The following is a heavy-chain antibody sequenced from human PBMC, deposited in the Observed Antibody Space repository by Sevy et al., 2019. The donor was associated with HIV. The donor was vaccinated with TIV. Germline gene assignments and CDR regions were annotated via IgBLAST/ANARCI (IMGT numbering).Heavy chain of an antibody. CDR1: GDTIVSSGHY. Sequence: SETLSLTCTISGDTIVSSGHYWGWIRQTPGKGLEWIGSVYYNGPTYYNPALKTRLTISIDTSKNQFSLNLNSVTAADTGIYFCAREAGGYDYDYGMDVWGQGTTVTVSS. V-gene: IGHV4-39*02. CDR3: AREAGGYDYDYGMDV. D-gene: IGHD6-13*01. CDR2: VYYNGPT. J-gene: IGHJ6*02.